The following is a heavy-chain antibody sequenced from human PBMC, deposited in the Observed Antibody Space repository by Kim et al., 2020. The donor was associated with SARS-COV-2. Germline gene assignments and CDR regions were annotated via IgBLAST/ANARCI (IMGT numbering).Heavy chain of an antibody. V-gene: IGHV3-30*18. CDR1: GFTFSSYG. CDR2: ISYDGSNK. D-gene: IGHD3-10*01. CDR3: AKEGNFMVRGAIYYYYGMDV. J-gene: IGHJ6*02. Sequence: GGSLRLSCAASGFTFSSYGMHWVRQAPGKGLEWVAVISYDGSNKYYADSVKGRFTISRDNSKNTQYLQMNSLRAEDTAVYYGAKEGNFMVRGAIYYYYGMDVWGQGTTVTVSS.